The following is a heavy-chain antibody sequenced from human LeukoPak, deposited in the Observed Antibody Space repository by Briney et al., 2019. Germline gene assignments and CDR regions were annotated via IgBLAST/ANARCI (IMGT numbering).Heavy chain of an antibody. J-gene: IGHJ6*03. D-gene: IGHD3-22*01. CDR2: ISSSGSTI. V-gene: IGHV3-11*01. CDR3: AKGKYDSTNYYYYMDV. Sequence: GGSLRLSCAASGFTFSDYYMSWIRQAPGKGLEWVSYISSSGSTIYYADSVKGRFTISRDNAKNSLYLQMNSLRAEDTAVYYCAKGKYDSTNYYYYMDVWGKGTTVTVSS. CDR1: GFTFSDYY.